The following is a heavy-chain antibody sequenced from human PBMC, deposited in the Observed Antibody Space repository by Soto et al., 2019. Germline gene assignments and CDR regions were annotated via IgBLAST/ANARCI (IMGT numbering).Heavy chain of an antibody. CDR3: ARGRNIVVVPADYYFDY. V-gene: IGHV1-69*06. CDR1: GGTFSSYA. D-gene: IGHD2-2*01. Sequence: SVKVSCKASGGTFSSYAISWVRQAPGQGLEWMGGIIPIFGTANYAQKFQGRVTITADKSTSTAYMELSSLRSEDTAVYYCARGRNIVVVPADYYFDYWGQGTPVTVSS. J-gene: IGHJ4*02. CDR2: IIPIFGTA.